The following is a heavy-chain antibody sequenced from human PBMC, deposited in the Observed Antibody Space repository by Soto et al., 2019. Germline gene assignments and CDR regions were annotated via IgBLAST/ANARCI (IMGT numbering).Heavy chain of an antibody. V-gene: IGHV4-59*01. D-gene: IGHD3-10*01. CDR1: GGSISSYY. CDR3: ARATVVPTFFDY. CDR2: IYYSGST. Sequence: QVQLQESGPGLVKPSETLSLTCTVSGGSISSYYWSWIRQPPGKGLEWIGYIYYSGSTNYNPSLKSRVTLSVDTSKNHFSLKLSSVTAADTAVYYCARATVVPTFFDYWGQGTLVTVSS. J-gene: IGHJ4*02.